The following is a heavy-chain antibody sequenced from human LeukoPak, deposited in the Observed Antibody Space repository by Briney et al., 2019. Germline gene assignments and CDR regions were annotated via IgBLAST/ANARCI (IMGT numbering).Heavy chain of an antibody. D-gene: IGHD5-24*01. Sequence: GGSLRLSCAASGFTFSNIAMTWVRQAPGERLEWVSTISGTGANTYFADSVKGRFTISRDNFKNTLYLQMNSLRAEDTAVYYCAKDRWLQIKAAFDIWGQGTLVTVSS. V-gene: IGHV3-23*01. CDR3: AKDRWLQIKAAFDI. CDR1: GFTFSNIA. J-gene: IGHJ3*02. CDR2: ISGTGANT.